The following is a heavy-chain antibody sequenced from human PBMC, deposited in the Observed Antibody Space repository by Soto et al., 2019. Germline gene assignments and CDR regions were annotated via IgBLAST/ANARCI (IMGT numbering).Heavy chain of an antibody. D-gene: IGHD4-17*01. CDR3: ARNYSDPFSPYCMDF. J-gene: IGHJ6*02. Sequence: SENLSLTCTVSGGSISSGDYYRSWIRQPPGKGLEWIGYIYYSGSTYYNPSLKSRVTISVDTSKNQFSLKLSSVTAADTAVYYCARNYSDPFSPYCMDFWGPGITVTGSS. V-gene: IGHV4-30-4*01. CDR2: IYYSGST. CDR1: GGSISSGDYY.